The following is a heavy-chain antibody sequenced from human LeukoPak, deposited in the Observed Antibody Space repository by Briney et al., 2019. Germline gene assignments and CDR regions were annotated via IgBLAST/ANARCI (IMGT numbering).Heavy chain of an antibody. Sequence: SERLPLTCPVAGGSISSYYWSWIRQPPGKGMEWIGYIYYSGNTNYNRSLKSRVTISVDTSRNQFSLKLSSVTAVDTAVYYCARAPGYTSSWSPYHFDYWGQGTLVTVSS. D-gene: IGHD6-13*01. V-gene: IGHV4-59*01. J-gene: IGHJ4*02. CDR3: ARAPGYTSSWSPYHFDY. CDR1: GGSISSYY. CDR2: IYYSGNT.